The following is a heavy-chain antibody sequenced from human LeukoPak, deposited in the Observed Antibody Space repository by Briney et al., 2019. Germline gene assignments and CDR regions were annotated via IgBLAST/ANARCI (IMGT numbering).Heavy chain of an antibody. CDR1: GGSIRSSYYY. V-gene: IGHV4-39*01. J-gene: IGHJ6*02. CDR3: ARDAYYDSSGYLYHYYGMDV. Sequence: PSETLSLTCTVSGGSIRSSYYYWGWIRQPPGKGLEWIGSIYDSGSTYYNPSLKSRVTISVDTSKNQFSLKLSSVTAADTAVYYCARDAYYDSSGYLYHYYGMDVWGQGTTVTVSS. D-gene: IGHD3-22*01. CDR2: IYDSGST.